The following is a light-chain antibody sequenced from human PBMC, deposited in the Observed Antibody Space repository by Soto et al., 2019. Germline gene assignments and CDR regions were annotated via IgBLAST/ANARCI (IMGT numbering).Light chain of an antibody. V-gene: IGKV1-5*03. J-gene: IGKJ1*01. CDR2: KAS. CDR3: QHYNSYSEA. Sequence: DIQMTQSPTTLSGSVGDRVTITCRASQTISSWLAWYQQKPGKAPRLLIYKASTLKSGVPSRFSGSGSGTEFTINFSRLQTDDFATDYCQHYNSYSEAFGQGTKVDIK. CDR1: QTISSW.